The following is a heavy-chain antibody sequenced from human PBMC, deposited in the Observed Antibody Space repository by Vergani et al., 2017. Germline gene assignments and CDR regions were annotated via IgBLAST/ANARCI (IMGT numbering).Heavy chain of an antibody. V-gene: IGHV1-69*01. J-gene: IGHJ6*03. Sequence: QVQLVQSGAEVKKPGSSVKVSCKASGGTFSSYAISWVRQAPGQGLEWMGGIIPIFGTANYAQKFQGRVTITADESTSTAYMELSSLRSEDTAVYYCARARGGFVRGGPAAKASYYYFYMDVWGKGTTVTVSS. CDR2: IIPIFGTA. CDR1: GGTFSSYA. D-gene: IGHD2-2*01. CDR3: ARARGGFVRGGPAAKASYYYFYMDV.